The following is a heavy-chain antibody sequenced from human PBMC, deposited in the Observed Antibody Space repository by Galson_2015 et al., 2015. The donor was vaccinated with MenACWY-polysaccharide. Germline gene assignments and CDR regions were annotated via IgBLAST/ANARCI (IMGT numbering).Heavy chain of an antibody. CDR1: GFTFSSYW. J-gene: IGHJ4*02. CDR2: ISSDGSST. Sequence: SLRLSCAASGFTFSSYWMHWVRQAPGKGLEWVSRISSDGSSTSYADSVKGRFTISRDNAKNTLHLQMNSLRVEDTAVYYCARVHGGYSNDWHHPYYFDFWGQGTLVTVSS. D-gene: IGHD6-13*01. CDR3: ARVHGGYSNDWHHPYYFDF. V-gene: IGHV3-74*01.